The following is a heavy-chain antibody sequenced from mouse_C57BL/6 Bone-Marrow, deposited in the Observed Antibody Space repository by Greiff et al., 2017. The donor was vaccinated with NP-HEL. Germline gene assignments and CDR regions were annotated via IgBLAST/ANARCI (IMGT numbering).Heavy chain of an antibody. V-gene: IGHV1-50*01. CDR2: IDPSDSYT. D-gene: IGHD4-1*01. Sequence: QVHVKQPGAELVKPGASVKLSCKASGYTFTSYWMQWVKQRPGQGLEWIGEIDPSDSYTNYNQKFKGKATLTVDTSSSTAYMQLSSLTSEDSAVYYCARERTGTDLYFDYWGQGTTLTVSS. J-gene: IGHJ2*01. CDR1: GYTFTSYW. CDR3: ARERTGTDLYFDY.